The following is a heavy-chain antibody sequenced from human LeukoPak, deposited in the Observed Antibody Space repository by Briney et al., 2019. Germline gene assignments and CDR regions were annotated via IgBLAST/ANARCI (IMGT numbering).Heavy chain of an antibody. CDR1: GYTFTSYG. D-gene: IGHD2-15*01. V-gene: IGHV1-18*01. CDR3: ARVERGGGSRGWFDP. CDR2: ISAYNGNT. Sequence: ASVTVSCKASGYTFTSYGISWVRQAPGQGLEWMGWISAYNGNTNYAQKLQGRVTMTTDTSTNTAYMELRSLSSDDTAVYYCARVERGGGSRGWFDPWGQGTLVIVSS. J-gene: IGHJ5*02.